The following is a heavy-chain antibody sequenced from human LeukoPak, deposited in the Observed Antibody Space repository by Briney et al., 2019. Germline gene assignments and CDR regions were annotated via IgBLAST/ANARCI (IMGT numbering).Heavy chain of an antibody. CDR1: GYAFTSYY. D-gene: IGHD1-26*01. CDR3: ARDNSVGDYAWWFDH. Sequence: GASVKVSCKASGYAFTSYYMHWVRQAPGQGLEWMGLINPSGGTTRYAQKFQGRVTMTRDLSTSTDYMELSSLRSDGTAVYFCARDNSVGDYAWWFDHWGQGTLVTVSS. V-gene: IGHV1-46*01. CDR2: INPSGGTT. J-gene: IGHJ5*02.